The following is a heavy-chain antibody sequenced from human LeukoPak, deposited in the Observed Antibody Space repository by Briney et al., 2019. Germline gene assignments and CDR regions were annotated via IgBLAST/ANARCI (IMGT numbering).Heavy chain of an antibody. CDR1: GASISSSDW. Sequence: PSETLSLTCVASGASISSSDWRSWVRQSPGKGLEWIGEIYYTGSRNYNPSLKSRVAMSVDTSKNQFSLELTSVTAADTAEYYCARAVHPQRVPVKDAYGLDVWGQGTTVTVSS. V-gene: IGHV4-4*02. CDR3: ARAVHPQRVPVKDAYGLDV. D-gene: IGHD2-8*02. J-gene: IGHJ6*02. CDR2: IYYTGSR.